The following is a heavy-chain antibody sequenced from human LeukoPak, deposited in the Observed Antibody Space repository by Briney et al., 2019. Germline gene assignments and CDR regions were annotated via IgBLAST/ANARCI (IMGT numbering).Heavy chain of an antibody. CDR1: GGSISSDY. CDR3: ARGFYSPHY. Sequence: SETLSLTCTVSGGSISSDYWSWIRQPPGKGLEWIGYIYYSGRTYYNPSLKSRITISVDTSKNQFSLKLSSVTAADTAVYYYARGFYSPHYWGQGTLVSVSS. J-gene: IGHJ4*02. V-gene: IGHV4-59*01. CDR2: IYYSGRT. D-gene: IGHD4-11*01.